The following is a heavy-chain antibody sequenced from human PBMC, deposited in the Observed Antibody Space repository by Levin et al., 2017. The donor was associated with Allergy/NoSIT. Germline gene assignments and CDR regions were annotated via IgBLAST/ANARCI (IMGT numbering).Heavy chain of an antibody. CDR1: GYTFTGYY. CDR2: INPNSGGT. V-gene: IGHV1-2*02. CDR3: ARDRGRSITMVRGVLEYAFDI. J-gene: IGHJ3*02. D-gene: IGHD3-10*01. Sequence: ASVKVSCKASGYTFTGYYMHWVRQAPGQGLEWMGWINPNSGGTNYAQKFQGRVTMTRDTSISTAYMELSRLRSDDTAVYYCARDRGRSITMVRGVLEYAFDIWGQGTMVTVSS.